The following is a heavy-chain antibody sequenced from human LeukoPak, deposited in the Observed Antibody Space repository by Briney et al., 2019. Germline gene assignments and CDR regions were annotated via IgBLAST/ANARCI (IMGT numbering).Heavy chain of an antibody. CDR1: GGSFSGYY. J-gene: IGHJ6*02. CDR3: ARGRRYCSSTSCYNVYYYYGMDV. D-gene: IGHD2-2*01. CDR2: INHSGST. Sequence: SETLSLTCAVSGGSFSGYYWSWIRQPPGKGLEWIGEINHSGSTNYNPSLKSRVTISVDTSKNQFSLKLSSVTAADTAVYYCARGRRYCSSTSCYNVYYYYGMDVWGQGTTVTVSS. V-gene: IGHV4-34*01.